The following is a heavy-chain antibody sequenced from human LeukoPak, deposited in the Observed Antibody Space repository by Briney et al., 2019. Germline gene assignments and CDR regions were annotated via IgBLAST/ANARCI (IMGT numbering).Heavy chain of an antibody. CDR1: GYTFTGYY. D-gene: IGHD2-15*01. CDR3: ARVKGYCSGGSCSIYYYYGMDV. Sequence: ASVKVSCKASGYTFTGYYMHWVRQAPGQGLEWMGRINPNSGGTNYAQKFQGRVTMTRDTSISTAYMELSRLRSDDTAVYYCARVKGYCSGGSCSIYYYYGMDVWGQGTMVAVSS. J-gene: IGHJ6*02. CDR2: INPNSGGT. V-gene: IGHV1-2*06.